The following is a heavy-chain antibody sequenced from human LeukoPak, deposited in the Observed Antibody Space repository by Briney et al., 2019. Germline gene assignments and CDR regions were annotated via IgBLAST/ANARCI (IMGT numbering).Heavy chain of an antibody. CDR1: GYTFTSYG. V-gene: IGHV1-18*01. D-gene: IGHD5-12*01. J-gene: IGHJ6*02. CDR3: ASLRGLRYSYYSYGMDV. CDR2: ISAYNGNT. Sequence: ASVKASCKASGYTFTSYGISWVRQAPGQGLEWMGWISAYNGNTNYAQKLQGRVTMTTDISTSTAYMELRSLRSDDTAVYYCASLRGLRYSYYSYGMDVWGQGTTVAVSS.